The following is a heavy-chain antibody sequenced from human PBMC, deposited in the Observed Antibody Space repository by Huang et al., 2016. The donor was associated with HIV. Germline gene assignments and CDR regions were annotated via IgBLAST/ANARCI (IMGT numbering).Heavy chain of an antibody. J-gene: IGHJ6*03. D-gene: IGHD2-15*01. Sequence: QGQLQESGPGLVKPSQTLSLTCTVSGGSIGSGSFYWTWIRQPAGKGLEWIGDIYTIRTTNYNPSLKSRVTISLDTTKNQFSLKLRFVTAADTAVYFCARSGDGGKSPMDVWGKGTTVTVS. CDR1: GGSIGSGSFY. V-gene: IGHV4-61*09. CDR3: ARSGDGGKSPMDV. CDR2: IYTIRTT.